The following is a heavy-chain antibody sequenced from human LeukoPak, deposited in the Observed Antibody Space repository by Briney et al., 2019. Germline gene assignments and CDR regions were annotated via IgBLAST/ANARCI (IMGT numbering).Heavy chain of an antibody. CDR1: GFTFSSYG. J-gene: IGHJ4*02. CDR2: ISYDGSNK. CDR3: AKTAGEQWLAMSLDY. V-gene: IGHV3-30*18. Sequence: PGGSLRLSCAASGFTFSSYGMHWVRQAPGKGLEWVAVISYDGSNKYYADSVKGRFTIPRDNSKNTLYLDMTSLRAEDTAVFYCAKTAGEQWLAMSLDYWGQGTLVTVSS. D-gene: IGHD6-19*01.